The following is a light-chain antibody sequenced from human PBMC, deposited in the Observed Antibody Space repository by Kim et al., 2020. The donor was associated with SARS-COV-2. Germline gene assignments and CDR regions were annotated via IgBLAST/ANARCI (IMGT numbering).Light chain of an antibody. CDR3: QQYGSSWT. CDR1: QSVYSDY. CDR2: EAS. J-gene: IGKJ1*01. V-gene: IGKV3-20*01. Sequence: EIVLTQSPGTLCLSPGDRATLSCRASQSVYSDYLAWYQQKPGQAPRLLIHEASIRATRIPDRFSGSGSGTDFTLTIRRLQPEDFAVYYCQQYGSSWTFGQGTTVDIK.